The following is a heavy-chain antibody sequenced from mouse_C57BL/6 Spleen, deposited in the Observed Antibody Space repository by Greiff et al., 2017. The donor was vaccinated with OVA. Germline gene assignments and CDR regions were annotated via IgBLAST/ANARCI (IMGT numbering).Heavy chain of an antibody. Sequence: EVQVVESGPELVKPGASVKISCKASGYSFTDYNMNWVKQSNGKSLEWIGVINPNYGTTSYNQKFKGKATLTVDQSSSTAYMQLNSLTSEDSAVYYCARGSYYGSSYVGYFDYWGQGTTLTVSS. CDR1: GYSFTDYN. J-gene: IGHJ2*01. V-gene: IGHV1-39*01. CDR2: INPNYGTT. CDR3: ARGSYYGSSYVGYFDY. D-gene: IGHD1-1*01.